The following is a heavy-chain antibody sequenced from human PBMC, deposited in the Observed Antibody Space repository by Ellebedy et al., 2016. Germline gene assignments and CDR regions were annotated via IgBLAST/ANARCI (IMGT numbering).Heavy chain of an antibody. CDR1: GGSISRYY. J-gene: IGHJ4*02. CDR3: ATKPDSGVDY. Sequence: SETLSLTCIFSGGSISRYYWAWIRQTPGKGLEWIGTINYRGTTFNNPSLRSRLTLSVDTSTNQFSLQLTSVTAADTAVYYCATKPDSGVDYWGQGILVTVSS. V-gene: IGHV4-39*01. D-gene: IGHD3-3*01. CDR2: INYRGTT.